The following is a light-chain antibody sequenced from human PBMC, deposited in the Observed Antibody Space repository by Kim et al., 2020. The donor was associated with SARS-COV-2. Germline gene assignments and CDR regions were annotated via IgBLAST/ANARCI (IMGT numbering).Light chain of an antibody. V-gene: IGLV1-40*01. CDR3: QSYDSSLNGSV. CDR1: RPKNGGGYD. Sequence: RVHITGTVDRPKNGGGYDVHWYQQRPGTAPKLLIYGNSNRPSGVPDRFSGSKSGTSASLAITGLQAEDEADYYCQSYDSSLNGSVFGGGTQLTVL. J-gene: IGLJ2*01. CDR2: GNS.